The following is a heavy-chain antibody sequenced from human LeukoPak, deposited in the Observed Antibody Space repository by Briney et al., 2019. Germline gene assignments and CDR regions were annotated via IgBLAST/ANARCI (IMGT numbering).Heavy chain of an antibody. CDR3: ARPTSTITMLVGGDAFDI. V-gene: IGHV1-69*04. CDR1: GGTFSSYA. J-gene: IGHJ3*02. D-gene: IGHD3-22*01. Sequence: SVKVSCKASGGTFSSYAISWVRQAPGQGLEWMGRIIPILGIANYAQKFQGRVTITADKSTSTAYMELSSLRSEDTAVYYCARPTSTITMLVGGDAFDIWGQGTMVTVSS. CDR2: IIPILGIA.